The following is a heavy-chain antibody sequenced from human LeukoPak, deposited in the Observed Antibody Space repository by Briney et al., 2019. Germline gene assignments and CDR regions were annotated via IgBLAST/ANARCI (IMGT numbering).Heavy chain of an antibody. D-gene: IGHD6-19*01. CDR3: SGELIAVAGWFEP. CDR1: GYIFTGYD. CDR2: INPNSGGT. V-gene: IGHV1-2*02. Sequence: ASVKLSCNAAGYIFTGYDMHWVRQAPGPGLEWKGWINPNSGGTNYAQQYQGRVSMTRDRSISTAYLELSRLSSDDTAVYYWSGELIAVAGWFEPWGQGTLVTASS. J-gene: IGHJ5*02.